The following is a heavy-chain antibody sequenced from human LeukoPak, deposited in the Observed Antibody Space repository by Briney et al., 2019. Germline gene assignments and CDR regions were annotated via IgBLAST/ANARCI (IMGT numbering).Heavy chain of an antibody. CDR2: IYYSGST. CDR1: GGSFSGYY. D-gene: IGHD6-19*01. V-gene: IGHV4-59*01. J-gene: IGHJ5*02. CDR3: AREVSVAGNKWFDP. Sequence: SETLSLPCAVYGGSFSGYYWSWIRQPPGKGLEWIGYIYYSGSTNYNPSLKSRVTISVDTSKNQFSLKLTSVTAADTAVYFCAREVSVAGNKWFDPWLQGTLVTVSS.